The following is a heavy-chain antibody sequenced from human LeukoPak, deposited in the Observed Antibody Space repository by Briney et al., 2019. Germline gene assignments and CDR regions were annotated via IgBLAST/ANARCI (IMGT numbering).Heavy chain of an antibody. D-gene: IGHD4-17*01. J-gene: IGHJ3*02. CDR1: GFTFSSYS. Sequence: GGSLRLSCAASGFTFSSYSMNWVRQAPGKGLEWVSSISSSSSYIYYADSVKGRFTISRDNAKNSLYLQMNSLRAEDTTVYYCARSGYGDYFNVAFDIWGQGTMVTVSS. CDR2: ISSSSSYI. V-gene: IGHV3-21*01. CDR3: ARSGYGDYFNVAFDI.